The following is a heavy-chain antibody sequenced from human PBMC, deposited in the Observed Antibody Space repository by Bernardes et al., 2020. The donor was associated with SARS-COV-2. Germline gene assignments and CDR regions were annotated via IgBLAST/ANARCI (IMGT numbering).Heavy chain of an antibody. V-gene: IGHV3-23*01. CDR1: GFSFRSYA. Sequence: GGSLILSCAASGFSFRSYAMTWVRQAPGQGLEWVSAISGSGDSTYYADSVKGRFTISRDNSKNTLYLQMNSLRAADTAVYYCARDPHIMVQGGSPYYFDYWGQGTRVTGSS. D-gene: IGHD3-10*01. CDR2: ISGSGDST. J-gene: IGHJ4*02. CDR3: ARDPHIMVQGGSPYYFDY.